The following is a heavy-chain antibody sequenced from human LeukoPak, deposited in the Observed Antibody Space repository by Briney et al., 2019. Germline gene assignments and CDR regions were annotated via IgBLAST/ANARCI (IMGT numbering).Heavy chain of an antibody. J-gene: IGHJ4*02. CDR2: INPNSGGT. Sequence: ASVKVSCXASGYTFTGYYMHWVRQAHGQGLEWMGRINPNSGGTNYAQKFQGRVTMTRDTSISTAYMELSRLRSDDTAVYYCARDPTTAAGDYWGQGTLVTVSS. CDR3: ARDPTTAAGDY. CDR1: GYTFTGYY. D-gene: IGHD6-13*01. V-gene: IGHV1-2*06.